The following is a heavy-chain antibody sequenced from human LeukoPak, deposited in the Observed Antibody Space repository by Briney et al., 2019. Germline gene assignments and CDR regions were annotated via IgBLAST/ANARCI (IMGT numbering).Heavy chain of an antibody. J-gene: IGHJ4*02. CDR1: GYTFTGYY. CDR3: ARVTSGGWSTYYFDY. V-gene: IGHV1-2*02. CDR2: INPNSGGT. D-gene: IGHD6-19*01. Sequence: GASVKVSCKASGYTFTGYYMHWVRQAPGQGLGWMGWINPNSGGTNYAQKFQGRVTMTRDTSISTAYMELSRLRSDDTAVYYCARVTSGGWSTYYFDYWGQGTLVTVSS.